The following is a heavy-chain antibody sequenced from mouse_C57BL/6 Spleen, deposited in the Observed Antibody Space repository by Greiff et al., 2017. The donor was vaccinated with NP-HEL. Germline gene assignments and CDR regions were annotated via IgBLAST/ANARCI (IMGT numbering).Heavy chain of an antibody. Sequence: QVHVKQSGPELVKPGASVKISCKASGYAFSSSWMNWVKQRPGKGLEWIGRIYPGDGDTNYNGKFKGKATLTADKSSSTAYMQLSSLTSEDSAVYFCARRGFDAMDYWGQGTSVTVSS. CDR2: IYPGDGDT. CDR3: ARRGFDAMDY. CDR1: GYAFSSSW. V-gene: IGHV1-82*01. J-gene: IGHJ4*01.